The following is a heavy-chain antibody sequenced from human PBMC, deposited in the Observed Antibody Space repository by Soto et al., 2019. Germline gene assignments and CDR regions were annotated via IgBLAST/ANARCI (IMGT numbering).Heavy chain of an antibody. CDR2: IIPIFGTA. V-gene: IGHV1-69*01. J-gene: IGHJ5*02. CDR1: GGTFSSYA. D-gene: IGHD3-22*01. CDR3: ALTYYYDSSVAFDP. Sequence: SVKVSCKASGGTFSSYAISWVRQAPGQGLEWMGGIIPIFGTANYAQKFQGRVTITADESTSTAYMELSSLRSEDTAVYYCALTYYYDSSVAFDPWGQGTLVTVSS.